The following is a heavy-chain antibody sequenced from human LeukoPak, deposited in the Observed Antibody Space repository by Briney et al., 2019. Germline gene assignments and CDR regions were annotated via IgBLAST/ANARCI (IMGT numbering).Heavy chain of an antibody. Sequence: GGSLRLSCAASGFSFGGYWMSWVRQAPGKGLEWVANIKQDESERYYVDSVKGRFTISRDNAKNSAFLQMNSLRAEDTAVYYCARDRRDSSGWYFSFYYMDVWGKGTTVTVSS. CDR2: IKQDESER. D-gene: IGHD6-19*01. V-gene: IGHV3-7*01. CDR1: GFSFGGYW. CDR3: ARDRRDSSGWYFSFYYMDV. J-gene: IGHJ6*03.